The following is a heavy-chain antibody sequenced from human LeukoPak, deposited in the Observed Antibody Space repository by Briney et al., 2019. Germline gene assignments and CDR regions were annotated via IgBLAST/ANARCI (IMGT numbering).Heavy chain of an antibody. CDR2: ISWNSGRI. J-gene: IGHJ4*02. Sequence: GRSLRLSCAASGFTFDDYAMHWVRQGPGKGLEWVSGISWNSGRIGYADSVKGRFIISRDNAKSSLYLQMNSLRSEDTAFYYCAKATYSTSPGYYFDYWGQGTLVTVSS. CDR3: AKATYSTSPGYYFDY. V-gene: IGHV3-9*01. CDR1: GFTFDDYA. D-gene: IGHD6-6*01.